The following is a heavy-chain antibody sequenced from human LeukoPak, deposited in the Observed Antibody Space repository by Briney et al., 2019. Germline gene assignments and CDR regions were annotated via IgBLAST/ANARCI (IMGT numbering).Heavy chain of an antibody. V-gene: IGHV4-39*07. CDR2: IYHSGST. CDR1: GGSVSSGSYY. J-gene: IGHJ4*02. Sequence: KTSETLSLTCTVSGGSVSSGSYYWSWVRQPPGKGLEWVGEIYHSGSTNYNPSLKSRVTISVDKSKNQFSLKLSSVTAADTAVYYCARESWGHDDYGDRSYYFDYWGQGTLVTVSS. D-gene: IGHD4-17*01. CDR3: ARESWGHDDYGDRSYYFDY.